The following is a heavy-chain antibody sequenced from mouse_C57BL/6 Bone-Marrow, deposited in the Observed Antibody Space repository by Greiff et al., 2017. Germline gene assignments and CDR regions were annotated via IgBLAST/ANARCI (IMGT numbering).Heavy chain of an antibody. CDR3: ARLLWFAY. V-gene: IGHV1-50*01. CDR2: IDPSDSYT. Sequence: QVQLQQSGAELVKPGASVKLSCKASGYTFTSYWMQWVKQRPGQGLEWIGEIDPSDSYTNYNQKFKGKATLTVDTSSSTAYMQLSSLTSEDSAVYYCARLLWFAYWGQGTLVTVSA. CDR1: GYTFTSYW. J-gene: IGHJ3*01.